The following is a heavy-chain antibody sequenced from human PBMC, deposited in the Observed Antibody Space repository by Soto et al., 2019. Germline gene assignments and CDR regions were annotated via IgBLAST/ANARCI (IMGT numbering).Heavy chain of an antibody. Sequence: SQTLWLTCAIAGDSVSSNSAGRSWVRQSPSRGLEWLGRTYYRSKWYYEYAVSVRGRITINPDTSKNQYSLQLNSVTPEDAAVYFCARGEQYSGRIFDYWGQGTLVTVSS. CDR2: TYYRSKWYY. CDR3: ARGEQYSGRIFDY. V-gene: IGHV6-1*01. D-gene: IGHD1-26*01. J-gene: IGHJ4*01. CDR1: GDSVSSNSAG.